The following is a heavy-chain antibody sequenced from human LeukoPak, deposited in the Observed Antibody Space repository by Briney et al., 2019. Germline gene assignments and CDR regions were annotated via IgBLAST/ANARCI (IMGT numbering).Heavy chain of an antibody. CDR3: AKDQHYDILTGYYTSVFDY. D-gene: IGHD3-9*01. Sequence: GGSLRLSCAASGFTFSNYGMHWVRQAPGKGLEWVAFIRSDGINKYHADSVKGRFTISRDNSKNTLYLQMNSLRAEDTAVYYCAKDQHYDILTGYYTSVFDYGGQGTLVTVSS. CDR1: GFTFSNYG. J-gene: IGHJ4*02. CDR2: IRSDGINK. V-gene: IGHV3-30*02.